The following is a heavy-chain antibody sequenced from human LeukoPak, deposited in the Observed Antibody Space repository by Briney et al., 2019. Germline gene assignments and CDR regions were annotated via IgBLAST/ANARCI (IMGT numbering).Heavy chain of an antibody. D-gene: IGHD6-13*01. CDR1: GYTLTELS. Sequence: ASVTVSCKVSGYTLTELSMHWVRQAPGRGLEWMGGFDPEDGETIYAQKFQGRVTMTEDTSTDTAYMELSSLRSEDTAVYYCATDLSRTYSRSPLDYWGQGTLVTVSS. J-gene: IGHJ4*02. V-gene: IGHV1-24*01. CDR2: FDPEDGET. CDR3: ATDLSRTYSRSPLDY.